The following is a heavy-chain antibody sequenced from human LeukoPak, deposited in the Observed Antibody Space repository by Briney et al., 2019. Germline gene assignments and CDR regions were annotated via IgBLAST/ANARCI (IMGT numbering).Heavy chain of an antibody. Sequence: QTGGSLRLSCAASGFTFSSYAMHWVRQAPGKGLEWVAVISYDGSNKYYADSVKGRFTISRDNSKNTLYLQMNSLRAEDTAVYYCARDGGYCSSTSCQSPTDYWGQGTLVTVSS. CDR3: ARDGGYCSSTSCQSPTDY. CDR2: ISYDGSNK. CDR1: GFTFSSYA. J-gene: IGHJ4*02. V-gene: IGHV3-30-3*01. D-gene: IGHD2-2*01.